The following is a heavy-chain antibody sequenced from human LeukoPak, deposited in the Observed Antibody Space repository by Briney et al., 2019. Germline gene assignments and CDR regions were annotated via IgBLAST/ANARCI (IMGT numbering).Heavy chain of an antibody. CDR1: GYTFTSYY. D-gene: IGHD3-22*01. J-gene: IGHJ4*02. CDR2: INPSSGRT. V-gene: IGHV1-46*01. Sequence: ASVKVSCKTSGYTFTSYYMHWVRQAPGQGLEWMGIINPSSGRTFYAQKFQGRVTMTSDTSTSTVYMELSSLRSEDTAVYYCARDLTAALTVIGSYWGQGTLVTVSS. CDR3: ARDLTAALTVIGSY.